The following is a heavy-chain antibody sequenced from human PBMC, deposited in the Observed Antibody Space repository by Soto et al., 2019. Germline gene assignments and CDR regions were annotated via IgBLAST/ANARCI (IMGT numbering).Heavy chain of an antibody. CDR2: ISSNGGST. Sequence: EVQLVESGGGLVQPGGSLRLSCAASGFTFSSYAMHWVRQAPGKGLEYVSAISSNGGSTYYANSVKGRFTISRDNSKNTLYLQMGSLRAEDMAVYYCAIDGKGYCSGGSCYSENWGQGTLVTVSS. CDR1: GFTFSSYA. D-gene: IGHD2-15*01. V-gene: IGHV3-64*01. J-gene: IGHJ4*02. CDR3: AIDGKGYCSGGSCYSEN.